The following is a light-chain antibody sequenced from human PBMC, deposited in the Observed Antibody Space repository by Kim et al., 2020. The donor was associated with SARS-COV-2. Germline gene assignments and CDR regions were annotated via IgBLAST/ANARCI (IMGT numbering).Light chain of an antibody. Sequence: GQSVTISCTGSGSDVGTYNYVSWYQHHPGKAPKLIIHDVTTRPSGVPDRFSGSKSGNTASLTISGLRPEDEADYYCCSYAGDYTLLFGGGTKLTV. CDR3: CSYAGDYTLL. CDR1: GSDVGTYNY. CDR2: DVT. J-gene: IGLJ2*01. V-gene: IGLV2-11*01.